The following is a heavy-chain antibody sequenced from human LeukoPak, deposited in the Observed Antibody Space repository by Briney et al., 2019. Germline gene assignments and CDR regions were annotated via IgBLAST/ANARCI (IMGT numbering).Heavy chain of an antibody. D-gene: IGHD1-26*01. CDR2: INSAGSST. J-gene: IGHJ6*03. Sequence: PGGSLRLSCEASGFTFSSYWMHWVRQAPGKGLVWVSRINSAGSSTFYADSVKGRFTISRDNAKSSLYLQMDSLRAEDTAVYYCARDPYSGNYGAYYYYYMDVWGKGTTVTISS. CDR1: GFTFSSYW. V-gene: IGHV3-74*01. CDR3: ARDPYSGNYGAYYYYYMDV.